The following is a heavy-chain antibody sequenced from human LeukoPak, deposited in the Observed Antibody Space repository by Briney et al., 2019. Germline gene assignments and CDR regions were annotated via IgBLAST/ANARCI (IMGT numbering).Heavy chain of an antibody. CDR2: IYSCGST. V-gene: IGHV3-66*01. CDR1: GFTVSSNY. Sequence: GGSLRLSCAASGFTVSSNYMSWVRQAPGKGLEWVSVIYSCGSTYYADSVKGRFTISRDNSKNTLYLQMNSLRAEDTAVYYCARDAVLRYFDWLEYYFDYWGQGTLVTVSS. J-gene: IGHJ4*02. D-gene: IGHD3-9*01. CDR3: ARDAVLRYFDWLEYYFDY.